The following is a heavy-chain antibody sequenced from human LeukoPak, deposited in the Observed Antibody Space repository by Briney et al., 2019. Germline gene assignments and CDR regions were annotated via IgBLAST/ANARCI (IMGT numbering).Heavy chain of an antibody. D-gene: IGHD4-17*01. V-gene: IGHV4-34*01. J-gene: IGHJ4*02. Sequence: SETLSLTCAVYGGSFSGYYWSWLRQPPGKGLEGIGEINHSGSTNYNPSLKSRVTISVDTSKNQFSLKLSSVTAADTAVYYCASLMTTVTTSGDYWGQGTLVTVSS. CDR2: INHSGST. CDR1: GGSFSGYY. CDR3: ASLMTTVTTSGDY.